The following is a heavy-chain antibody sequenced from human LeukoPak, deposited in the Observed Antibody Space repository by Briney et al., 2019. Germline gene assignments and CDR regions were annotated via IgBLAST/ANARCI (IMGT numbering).Heavy chain of an antibody. V-gene: IGHV4-34*01. D-gene: IGHD2-21*01. J-gene: IGHJ5*02. Sequence: PSETLSLTCAVYGGSFSGYYWTWIRLPPGKGLEWIGEIHQSGSANYNPSLKSRLTISVDTSKNQFSLKMTSVTAADTAIYYCARGIPLLKWFDPWGLGTLVTVSS. CDR3: ARGIPLLKWFDP. CDR1: GGSFSGYY. CDR2: IHQSGSA.